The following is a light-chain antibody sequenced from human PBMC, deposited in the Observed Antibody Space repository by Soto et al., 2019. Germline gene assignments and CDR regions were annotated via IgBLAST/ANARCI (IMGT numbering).Light chain of an antibody. Sequence: QSALAQSPSASGSPGQSVTISCTGSSSDIGAYNYVSWYQQHPGRAPKLIIYEVNKRPSGVPDRFSGSKSGNTASLTVSGLQADDEADYYCGAHAGSNTWVFGGGTKLTVL. CDR1: SSDIGAYNY. CDR2: EVN. CDR3: GAHAGSNTWV. V-gene: IGLV2-8*01. J-gene: IGLJ3*02.